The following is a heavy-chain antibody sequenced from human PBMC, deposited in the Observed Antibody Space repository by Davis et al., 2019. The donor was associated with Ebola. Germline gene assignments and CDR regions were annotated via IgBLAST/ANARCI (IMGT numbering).Heavy chain of an antibody. CDR1: GGSFSGYY. Sequence: MPGGSLRLSCAVYGGSFSGYYWSWIRQPPGKGLEWIGEINHSGSTNYNPSLKSRVTISVDTSKNQFSLKLSSVTAADTAVYYCARLRGYSGYALDYWGQGTLVTVSS. V-gene: IGHV4-34*01. D-gene: IGHD5-12*01. CDR2: INHSGST. J-gene: IGHJ4*02. CDR3: ARLRGYSGYALDY.